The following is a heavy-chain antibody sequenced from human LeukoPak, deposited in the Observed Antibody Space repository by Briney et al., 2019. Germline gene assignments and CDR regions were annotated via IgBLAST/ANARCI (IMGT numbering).Heavy chain of an antibody. Sequence: PGGSLRLSCVASGFTFNNYSMHWVRQAPGKGLEWVSSISSSSTYIYHADSVKGRFTISRDNAKNSLYLQMNSLRAEDTAVYYCARDSGIYRTIDYWGQGTLVTVSS. D-gene: IGHD1-26*01. CDR3: ARDSGIYRTIDY. CDR2: ISSSSTYI. CDR1: GFTFNNYS. V-gene: IGHV3-21*01. J-gene: IGHJ4*02.